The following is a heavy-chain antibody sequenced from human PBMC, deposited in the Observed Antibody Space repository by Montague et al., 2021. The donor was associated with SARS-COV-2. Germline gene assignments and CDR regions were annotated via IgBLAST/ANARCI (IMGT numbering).Heavy chain of an antibody. V-gene: IGHV2-70*01. CDR2: XDWDDDK. CDR3: ARIRDYDILTGSYSGFDY. D-gene: IGHD3-9*01. CDR1: GFSLSTSGMC. J-gene: IGHJ4*02. Sequence: PALVKPTQTLTLTCTFSGFSLSTSGMCVSWIRQPPGKALEWLALXDWDDDKYYSTSLKTRLTISKDTSKNQVVLTMTNMDPVDTATYYYARIRDYDILTGSYSGFDYWGQGTLTTVSS.